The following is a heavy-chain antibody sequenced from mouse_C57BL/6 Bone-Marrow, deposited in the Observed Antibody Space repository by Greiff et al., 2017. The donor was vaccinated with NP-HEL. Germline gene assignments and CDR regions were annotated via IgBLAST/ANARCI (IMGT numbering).Heavy chain of an antibody. V-gene: IGHV1-50*01. D-gene: IGHD2-2*01. CDR2: IDPSDSYT. J-gene: IGHJ1*03. Sequence: QVQLQQPGAELVKPGASVKLSCKASGYTFTSYWMQWVKQRPGQGLEWIGEIDPSDSYTNYNQKFKGKATLTVDTSSSTAYMQLSSLTSEDSAVYYCARWAIYYGYDVPWYFDVWGTGTTVTVSS. CDR3: ARWAIYYGYDVPWYFDV. CDR1: GYTFTSYW.